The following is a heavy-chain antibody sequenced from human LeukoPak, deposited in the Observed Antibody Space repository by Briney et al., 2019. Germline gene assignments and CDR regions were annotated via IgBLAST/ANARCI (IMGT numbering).Heavy chain of an antibody. J-gene: IGHJ3*02. D-gene: IGHD2-2*01. Sequence: ASVTVSCQASVYTLTGYHMHGVRQAPGQGLEWMGRINPNSGGTNYAQKFQGRVTMTRDTSISTAYMELSRLRADDTAVYYCARYARGDAFDIWGQGTTVTVSS. CDR1: VYTLTGYH. CDR2: INPNSGGT. V-gene: IGHV1-2*06. CDR3: ARYARGDAFDI.